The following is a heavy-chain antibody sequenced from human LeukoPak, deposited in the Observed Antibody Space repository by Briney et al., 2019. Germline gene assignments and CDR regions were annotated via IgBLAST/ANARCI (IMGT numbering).Heavy chain of an antibody. D-gene: IGHD3-9*01. J-gene: IGHJ4*02. CDR3: ARDRADWPAIDY. CDR2: ISGSGGST. V-gene: IGHV3-23*01. CDR1: GFTFSSYG. Sequence: GGSLRLSCAASGFTFSSYGMSWVRQAPGKGLEWVSAISGSGGSTYYADSVKGRFTISRDNSKNTLYLQMNSLRAEDTAVYYCARDRADWPAIDYWGQGTLVTVSS.